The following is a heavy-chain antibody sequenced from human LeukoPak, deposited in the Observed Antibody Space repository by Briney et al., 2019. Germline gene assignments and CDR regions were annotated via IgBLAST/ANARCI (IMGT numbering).Heavy chain of an antibody. J-gene: IGHJ4*02. CDR2: IYYSGST. Sequence: PSETLSLTCTVSGGSISSSSYYWGWIRQPPGKGLEWIGSIYYSGSTYYNPSLKSRVTISVDTSKNQFSLKLSSVTAADTAVYYCARARAYCGGDCYGYFDYWGQGTLVTVSS. V-gene: IGHV4-39*07. D-gene: IGHD2-21*02. CDR3: ARARAYCGGDCYGYFDY. CDR1: GGSISSSSYY.